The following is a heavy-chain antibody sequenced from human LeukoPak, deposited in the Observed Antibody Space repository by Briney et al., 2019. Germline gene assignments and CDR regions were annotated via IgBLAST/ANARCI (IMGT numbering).Heavy chain of an antibody. CDR1: AGSLSSYY. V-gene: IGHV4-4*07. D-gene: IGHD4-17*01. CDR2: IYASGST. Sequence: SETLSLTCTVSAGSLSSYYWSWIRQPAGKGLEWIGRIYASGSTNANPSLTSRVTMSVATSKNQFSMRLTSVTAADTAVYYSARGYGDIQYWAQGILVTVSS. J-gene: IGHJ4*02. CDR3: ARGYGDIQY.